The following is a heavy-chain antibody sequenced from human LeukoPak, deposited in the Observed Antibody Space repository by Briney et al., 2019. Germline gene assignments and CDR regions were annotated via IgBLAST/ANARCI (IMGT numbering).Heavy chain of an antibody. D-gene: IGHD6-13*01. CDR2: IYYSGST. V-gene: IGHV4-31*11. CDR3: ARDSSSTPVGYYYYGMDV. CDR1: GDSINSGGYG. Sequence: SQTLSFTCAVSGDSINSGGYGWSWNRQHPGKGLEWIGCIYYSGSTYYNPSLKSRVTISVDTSKNQFSLKLSSVTAADTAVYYCARDSSSTPVGYYYYGMDVWGQGTTVTVSS. J-gene: IGHJ6*02.